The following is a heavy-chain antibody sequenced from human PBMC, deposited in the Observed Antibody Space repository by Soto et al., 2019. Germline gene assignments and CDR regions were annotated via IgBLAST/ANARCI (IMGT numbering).Heavy chain of an antibody. CDR1: GSSINSSGDY. V-gene: IGHV4-39*01. J-gene: IGHJ4*02. Sequence: WGTLSLTCTVSGSSINSSGDYWGWIRQPPGKGLEWIGSMFYGVSTYYSPSRRRRVAVSVDTSKNQFSLNLRSVTAADTAVSYCARLPSRHLVDYWGQGTLVTVSS. CDR2: MFYGVST. D-gene: IGHD3-3*02. CDR3: ARLPSRHLVDY.